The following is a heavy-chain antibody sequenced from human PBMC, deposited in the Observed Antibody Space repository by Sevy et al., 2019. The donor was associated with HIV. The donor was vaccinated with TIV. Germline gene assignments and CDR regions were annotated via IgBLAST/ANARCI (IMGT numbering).Heavy chain of an antibody. D-gene: IGHD3-10*01. CDR1: GFSFSSYA. CDR2: ISGSGGST. J-gene: IGHJ4*02. V-gene: IGHV3-23*01. Sequence: GGSLRISCAASGFSFSSYAMSWVRQTPGKGLEWVSAISGSGGSTYYADSVKGRFTISRDNSKNTLYLQMNSLRAEDTDVYYCAKGGFTMVRGVFDYWGQGTLVTVSS. CDR3: AKGGFTMVRGVFDY.